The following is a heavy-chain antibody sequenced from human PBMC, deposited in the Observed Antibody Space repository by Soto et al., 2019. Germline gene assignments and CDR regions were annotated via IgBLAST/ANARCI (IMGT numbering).Heavy chain of an antibody. V-gene: IGHV3-23*01. CDR1: GFTFSNYA. D-gene: IGHD3-16*02. CDR2: ISGSGAST. J-gene: IGHJ4*02. CDR3: ATIMYDDIWGSYRYSDY. Sequence: VQLLESGGGLVQPGGSLRLSCAASGFTFSNYAMSWVRQAPGKGLEWVSAISGSGASTYYADSVKGRFTIFRDNSENTLYLQMNSLRAEDTAVFYCATIMYDDIWGSYRYSDYWGQGTLVTVSS.